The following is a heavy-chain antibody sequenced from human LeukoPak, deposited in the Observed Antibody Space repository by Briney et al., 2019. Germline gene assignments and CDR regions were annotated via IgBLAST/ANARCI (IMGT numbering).Heavy chain of an antibody. CDR1: GYTFTGYY. Sequence: ASVKVSCKASGYTFTGYYMHWVRPAPGQGLEWMGWINPNSGGTNYAQKFQGRVTMTRDTSISTAYMELSRLRSDDTAVYYCARDRGNLDYPYYFDYWGQGTPVTVSS. CDR3: ARDRGNLDYPYYFDY. D-gene: IGHD3-10*01. J-gene: IGHJ4*02. CDR2: INPNSGGT. V-gene: IGHV1-2*02.